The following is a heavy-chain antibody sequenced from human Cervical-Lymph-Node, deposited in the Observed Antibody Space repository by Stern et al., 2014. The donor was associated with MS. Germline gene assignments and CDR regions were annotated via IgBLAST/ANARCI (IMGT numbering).Heavy chain of an antibody. CDR1: GFSLSISGMR. Sequence: QVTLKESGPALVKPTQTLTLTCTFSGFSLSISGMRVSWIRQPPGKALEWLARVDWDDAKFYNTSLKTRLTISKDTSKNQVVLTMTNMDPVDTATYYCARSPPASYYDSSSAYYFDYWGQGTLVTVSS. V-gene: IGHV2-70*04. J-gene: IGHJ4*02. D-gene: IGHD3-22*01. CDR3: ARSPPASYYDSSSAYYFDY. CDR2: VDWDDAK.